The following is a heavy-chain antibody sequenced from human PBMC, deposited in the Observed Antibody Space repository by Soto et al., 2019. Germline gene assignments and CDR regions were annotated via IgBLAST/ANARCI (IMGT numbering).Heavy chain of an antibody. CDR1: GVSVSSYY. V-gene: IGHV4-59*02. CDR2: IYYSGST. D-gene: IGHD1-26*01. J-gene: IGHJ4*02. Sequence: PSETLSLTCTVSGVSVSSYYWSWIRQPPGKGLEWIGYIYYSGSTNYNPSLGSRVTLSVDTSKNQFSLRLRSVTTADTAVYYCARESGSYDPLDYWGQGTLVTVSS. CDR3: ARESGSYDPLDY.